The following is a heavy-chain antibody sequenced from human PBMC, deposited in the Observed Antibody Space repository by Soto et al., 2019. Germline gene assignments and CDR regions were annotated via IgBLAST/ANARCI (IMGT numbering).Heavy chain of an antibody. CDR3: ARDKKISNNPPVVTFDAFDT. D-gene: IGHD2-21*01. CDR1: GGSISSGGYY. CDR2: IYYRGDT. Sequence: QVQLQESGPGLVKPSQTLSLTCTVSGGSISSGGYYWSWIRQHPEKGLEWIGYIYYRGDTYYIPSLKSRVSMSLDTSKNPFSLEMTSVTAADTAVYYCARDKKISNNPPVVTFDAFDTWGQGTVVTVSS. J-gene: IGHJ3*02. V-gene: IGHV4-31*03.